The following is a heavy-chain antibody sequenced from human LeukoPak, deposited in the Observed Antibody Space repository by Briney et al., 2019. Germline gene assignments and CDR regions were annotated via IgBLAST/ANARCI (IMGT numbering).Heavy chain of an antibody. D-gene: IGHD3-10*01. J-gene: IGHJ5*02. CDR1: GFTFSRYG. Sequence: GRSLRLSCAASGFTFSRYGMHWVRQAPGKGLEWVAVIWYDGSNKYYADSVKGRFTISRDNSKNTLYLQMNSLRAEDTAVYYCAKDLVLLWCGEFEFDPWGQGTLVTVSS. CDR2: IWYDGSNK. V-gene: IGHV3-33*06. CDR3: AKDLVLLWCGEFEFDP.